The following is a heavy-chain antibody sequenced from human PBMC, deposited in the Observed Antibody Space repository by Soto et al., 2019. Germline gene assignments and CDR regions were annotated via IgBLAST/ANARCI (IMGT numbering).Heavy chain of an antibody. V-gene: IGHV1-2*02. D-gene: IGHD1-7*01. CDR1: GYTFTGYY. J-gene: IGHJ4*02. Sequence: ASVKVSCKASGYTFTGYYLHWVRQAPGRGLEWVAWINPISGGTKYAQKFQGRVTVTRDTSISTAYMELSRLRSDDTAVYYCARVPGLELLDHWGQGTLVTVSS. CDR3: ARVPGLELLDH. CDR2: INPISGGT.